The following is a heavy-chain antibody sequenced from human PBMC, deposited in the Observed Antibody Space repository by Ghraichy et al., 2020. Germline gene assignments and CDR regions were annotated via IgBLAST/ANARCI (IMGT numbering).Heavy chain of an antibody. V-gene: IGHV4-34*01. J-gene: IGHJ4*02. D-gene: IGHD4-11*01. CDR3: ARLTTAIADY. CDR1: GGSFSGYY. Sequence: SETLSLTCAVYGGSFSGYYWSWIRQPPGKGLEWIGEINHSGSTNYNPSLKSRVTISVDTSKNQFSLKLSSVTAADTAVYYCARLTTAIADYWGQGNLVTVSS. CDR2: INHSGST.